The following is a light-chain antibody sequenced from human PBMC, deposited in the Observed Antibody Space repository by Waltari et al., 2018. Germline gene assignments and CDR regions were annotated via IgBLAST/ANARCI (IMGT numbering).Light chain of an antibody. CDR2: DKN. CDR3: HSRDASGSGGA. J-gene: IGLJ2*01. Sequence: TQDPAVSVAMGQTVRITCQGDSLRSYYASWYQQRPGQAPILVMYDKNSRPSGVPDRFSGSSSDDTASLTITGAQAEDEACYYCHSRDASGSGGAFGGGTKLTVL. CDR1: SLRSYY. V-gene: IGLV3-19*01.